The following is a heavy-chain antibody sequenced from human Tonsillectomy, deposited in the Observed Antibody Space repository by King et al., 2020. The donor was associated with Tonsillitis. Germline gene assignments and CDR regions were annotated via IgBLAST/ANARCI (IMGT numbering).Heavy chain of an antibody. CDR3: ARPRGYCSGGSCFPPDY. D-gene: IGHD2-15*01. CDR1: GFIFTNYW. CDR2: ISRDGSEK. J-gene: IGHJ4*02. Sequence: VQLVESGGDLVQPGGSLRLSCAASGFIFTNYWMSWVRQAPGQGLEWVADISRDGSEKYYGDSVRGRFTISRDNAKNSVYLQMNSLRSEDTAVYYCARPRGYCSGGSCFPPDYWGQGSLVTVSS. V-gene: IGHV3-7*03.